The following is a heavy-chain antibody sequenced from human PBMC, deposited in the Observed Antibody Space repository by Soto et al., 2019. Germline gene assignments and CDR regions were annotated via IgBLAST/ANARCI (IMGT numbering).Heavy chain of an antibody. CDR3: ARMGQWRVPGDYYYGMDV. V-gene: IGHV3-30*03. Sequence: QVQLVQTGGGVVQPGGSLRLSCAASGFTFSRFGIHWVRQAPGKGLEWVAVLAFDGGKRHYADSVKGRFTVSRDNSKNTLYLQMNSLRAEDTAVYYCARMGQWRVPGDYYYGMDVWGQGTSVTVSS. CDR2: LAFDGGKR. D-gene: IGHD6-19*01. J-gene: IGHJ6*02. CDR1: GFTFSRFG.